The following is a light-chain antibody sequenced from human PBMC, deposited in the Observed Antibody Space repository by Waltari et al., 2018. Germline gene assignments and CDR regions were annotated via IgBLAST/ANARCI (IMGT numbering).Light chain of an antibody. CDR2: DAS. J-gene: IGKJ4*01. Sequence: EIVLTQSPATLSLSPGEGATLSCRASESVRSYLAWYQHKPGQAPRLLIYDASNRASGIPARFSGSGSGTDFSLSISSLEPEDFAVYYCQQRHNWPLTFGGGTKVEIK. CDR1: ESVRSY. CDR3: QQRHNWPLT. V-gene: IGKV3-11*01.